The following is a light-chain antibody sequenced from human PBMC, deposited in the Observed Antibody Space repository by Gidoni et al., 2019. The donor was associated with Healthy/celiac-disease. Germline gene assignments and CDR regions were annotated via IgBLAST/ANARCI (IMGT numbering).Light chain of an antibody. Sequence: QSVLTQSPSASGTPGQRVPISCSGSSSNIGSNYVYWYQQLPGTAPKLLIYRNNQRPSGVPDRFSGSKSGTSASLAISGLRSEDEADYYCAAWDDSLEGVFGGGTKLTVL. CDR3: AAWDDSLEGV. CDR2: RNN. V-gene: IGLV1-47*01. J-gene: IGLJ2*01. CDR1: SSNIGSNY.